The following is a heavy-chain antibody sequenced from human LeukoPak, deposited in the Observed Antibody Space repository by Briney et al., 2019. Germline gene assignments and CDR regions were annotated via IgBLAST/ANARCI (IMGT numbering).Heavy chain of an antibody. J-gene: IGHJ4*02. V-gene: IGHV3-9*01. CDR3: AKAPSPVWSEEVDY. CDR1: GFTFDDYA. Sequence: QPGGSLRLSCAASGFTFDDYAMHWVRHAPGKGLEWVSGISWNSGSIGYADSVKGRFTISRDNAKNSLYLQMNSLRAEDTALYYCAKAPSPVWSEEVDYWGQGTLVTVSS. D-gene: IGHD3-16*01. CDR2: ISWNSGSI.